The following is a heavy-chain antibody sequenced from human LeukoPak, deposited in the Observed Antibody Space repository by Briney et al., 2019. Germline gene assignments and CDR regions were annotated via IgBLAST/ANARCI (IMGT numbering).Heavy chain of an antibody. CDR3: ARQGLVDYNPDAFDI. J-gene: IGHJ3*02. D-gene: IGHD1-14*01. V-gene: IGHV5-51*01. CDR2: IYPGDSDT. CDR1: GYSFTSYW. Sequence: GESLKISCKGSGYSFTSYWIGWVRQMPGKGLEWMGIIYPGDSDTRYSPSFQGQVTISADKSIRTAYLQWSSLKASDTAMYYCARQGLVDYNPDAFDIWGQGTMVTVSS.